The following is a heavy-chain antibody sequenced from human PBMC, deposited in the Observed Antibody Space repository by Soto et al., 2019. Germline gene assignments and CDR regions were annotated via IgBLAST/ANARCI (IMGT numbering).Heavy chain of an antibody. J-gene: IGHJ3*02. CDR1: GFTFSSYS. D-gene: IGHD1-26*01. V-gene: IGHV3-48*02. CDR2: ISSSSSTI. CDR3: ARDGVAFIVGATGTGDAFDI. Sequence: GGSLRLSCAASGFTFSSYSMNWVRQAPGKGLEWVSYISSSSSTIYYADSVKGRFTISRDNAKNSLYLQMNSLRDEDTAVYYCARDGVAFIVGATGTGDAFDIWGQGTMVTVSS.